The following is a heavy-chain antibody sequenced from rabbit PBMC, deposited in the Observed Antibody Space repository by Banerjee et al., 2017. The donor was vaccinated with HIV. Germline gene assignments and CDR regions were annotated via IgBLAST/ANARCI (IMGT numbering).Heavy chain of an antibody. D-gene: IGHD6-1*01. CDR3: ARASSYYTYGYAGYAYASPFNL. J-gene: IGHJ4*01. V-gene: IGHV1S43*01. CDR2: IYTSSGNT. CDR1: GFTLSSSYY. Sequence: QEQLVESGGGLVQPEGSLTLTCTASGFTLSSSYYMCWVRQAPGKGLELIACIYTSSGNTWYASWVNGRFTISRSTSLNTVDLKMTSLTAADTATYFCARASSYYTYGYAGYAYASPFNLWGPGTLVTVS.